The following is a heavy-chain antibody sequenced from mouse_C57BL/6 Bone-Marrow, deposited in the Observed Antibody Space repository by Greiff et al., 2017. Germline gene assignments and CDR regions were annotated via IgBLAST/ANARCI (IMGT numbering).Heavy chain of an antibody. V-gene: IGHV5-17*01. CDR1: GFTFSDYG. Sequence: EVKVVESGGGLVKPGGSLKLSCAASGFTFSDYGMHWVRQAPEKGLEWVAYISSGSSTIYYADTVKGRFTISRDNAKNTLFLHMTSLRSEDTAMYYCARHLLRPLMDYWGQGTSVTVSA. CDR2: ISSGSSTI. CDR3: ARHLLRPLMDY. J-gene: IGHJ4*01. D-gene: IGHD1-2*01.